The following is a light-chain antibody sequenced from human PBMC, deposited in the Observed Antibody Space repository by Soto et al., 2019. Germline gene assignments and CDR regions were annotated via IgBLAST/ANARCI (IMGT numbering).Light chain of an antibody. J-gene: IGKJ1*01. Sequence: DIQMMQSPSSLSASVGERVTITCRASQSVRTYVNWYQQKPGKAPNLLIYGVSTLHSGVPSRFSGAGSATDFTLTISSLQPEDFASYYCQHSYSTPSTFGPGTKVEIK. V-gene: IGKV1-39*01. CDR1: QSVRTY. CDR3: QHSYSTPST. CDR2: GVS.